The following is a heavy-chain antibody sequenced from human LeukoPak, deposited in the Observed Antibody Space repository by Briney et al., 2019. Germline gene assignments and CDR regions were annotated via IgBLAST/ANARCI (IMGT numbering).Heavy chain of an antibody. J-gene: IGHJ4*02. CDR1: GGSISSYY. CDR2: IYYSGST. V-gene: IGHV4-59*01. D-gene: IGHD5-18*01. Sequence: SETLSLTCTVSGGSISSYYWSWIRQPPGKGLEWIGYIYYSGSTNYNPSLKSRVTISVDTSKNQFSLKLSSVTAADTAVYYCARYSYSYGPVDYWGQGTLVTVSS. CDR3: ARYSYSYGPVDY.